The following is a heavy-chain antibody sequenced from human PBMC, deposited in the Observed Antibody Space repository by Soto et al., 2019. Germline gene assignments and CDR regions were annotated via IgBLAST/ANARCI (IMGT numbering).Heavy chain of an antibody. Sequence: PGESLKISCQTSGYTFTNYWIGWVRQMPGGGLEWLGLIFPRDFDTRYSPSFQGQVTISADKSISTAYLQWSSLKASDTAMYYCARLLSSSQDYWGQGTLVTVSS. V-gene: IGHV5-51*01. D-gene: IGHD6-6*01. J-gene: IGHJ4*02. CDR3: ARLLSSSQDY. CDR1: GYTFTNYW. CDR2: IFPRDFDT.